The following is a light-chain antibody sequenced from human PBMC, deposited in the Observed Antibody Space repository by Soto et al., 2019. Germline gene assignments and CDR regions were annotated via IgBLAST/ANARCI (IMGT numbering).Light chain of an antibody. CDR1: QSVSSNY. CDR3: QQYGNSPPYT. Sequence: EIVLTQSPGTLSLSPGERATLSCRASQSVSSNYLAWYQQKPGQTPRLLIYGASSRATGIPDRFRGSGSGTDFTLTINRLEPEDFAVYYCQQYGNSPPYTFGQGTKLEIK. J-gene: IGKJ2*01. V-gene: IGKV3-20*01. CDR2: GAS.